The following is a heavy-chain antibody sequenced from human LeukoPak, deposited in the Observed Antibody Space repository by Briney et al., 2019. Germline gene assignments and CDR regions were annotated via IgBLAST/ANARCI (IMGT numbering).Heavy chain of an antibody. CDR2: ISTYSGNT. J-gene: IGHJ4*02. V-gene: IGHV1-18*01. Sequence: ASVKVSCKASGYSFTRYDISWVRQASGQGLEWMGWISTYSGNTNYAQRLHGRVTMTTDTSMTTAYMELRNLRSDDTAVYYCARDAYNSRYFDYWGQGTLVTVSS. D-gene: IGHD5-24*01. CDR1: GYSFTRYD. CDR3: ARDAYNSRYFDY.